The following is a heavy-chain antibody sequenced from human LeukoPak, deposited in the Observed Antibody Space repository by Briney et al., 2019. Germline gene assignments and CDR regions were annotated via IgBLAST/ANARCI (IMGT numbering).Heavy chain of an antibody. CDR1: GFTFSRYG. CDR2: ISNEASTQ. Sequence: GGSLRLSCAASGFTFSRYGMHWVRQAPGEGLEWVAVISNEASTQYYADSVKGRFTISRDNSKNTLYLQMNSLRAEDTAVYYCAKDPSYSSGSYFEYCGQGSLVTVSS. D-gene: IGHD3-10*01. CDR3: AKDPSYSSGSYFEY. J-gene: IGHJ4*02. V-gene: IGHV3-30*18.